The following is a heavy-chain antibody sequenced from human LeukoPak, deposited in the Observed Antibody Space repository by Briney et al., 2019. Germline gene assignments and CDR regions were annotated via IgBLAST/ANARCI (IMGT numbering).Heavy chain of an antibody. V-gene: IGHV1-2*02. J-gene: IGHJ3*02. CDR3: ARWPLVEMASSDAFDI. CDR1: GYTFTGYY. D-gene: IGHD5-24*01. Sequence: GASVKVSCKASGYTFTGYYMHWVRQAPGQGLEWMGWINPNSGGTNYAQKFQGRVTMTRDTSISTAYMELSRLRSDDTAVYYCARWPLVEMASSDAFDIWGQGTMVTVSS. CDR2: INPNSGGT.